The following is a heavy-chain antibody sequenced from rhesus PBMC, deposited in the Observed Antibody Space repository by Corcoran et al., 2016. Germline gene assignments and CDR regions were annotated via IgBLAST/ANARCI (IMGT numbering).Heavy chain of an antibody. CDR1: GYSISGYY. Sequence: QVQLQESGPGLVKPSETLSLTCAVSGYSISGYYWSWIRQAPGKGLEWIGYITYSGSTSYNPSRKSRVTISRDTSKNQFSLKLSSVTAADTAVYYCARDWRQADYWGQGVLVTVSS. V-gene: IGHV4-122*02. CDR3: ARDWRQADY. J-gene: IGHJ4*01. D-gene: IGHD3-22*01. CDR2: ITYSGST.